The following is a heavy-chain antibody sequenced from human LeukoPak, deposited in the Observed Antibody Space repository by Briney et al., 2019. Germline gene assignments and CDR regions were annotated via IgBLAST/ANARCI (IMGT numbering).Heavy chain of an antibody. D-gene: IGHD1-26*01. CDR1: GFTVSSNY. CDR2: IRYDGSNK. J-gene: IGHJ3*02. Sequence: GGSLRLSCATSGFTVSSNYMSWVRQAPGKGLEWVAFIRYDGSNKYYADSVKGRFTISRDNSKTTLYLQMNSLRAEDTAVYHCARQETSSYNGAFDIWGQGTMVTVSS. V-gene: IGHV3-30*02. CDR3: ARQETSSYNGAFDI.